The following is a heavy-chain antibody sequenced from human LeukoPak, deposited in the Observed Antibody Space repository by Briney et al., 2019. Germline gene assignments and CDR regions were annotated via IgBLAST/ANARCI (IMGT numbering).Heavy chain of an antibody. CDR2: ISGRSGTI. CDR3: ARAEWLLGAFDI. J-gene: IGHJ3*02. Sequence: PGGSLRLSCAASGFTLSSYGMHWVRQAPGKGLEWVSYISGRSGTISYTDSVKGRFTISRDNAKNSLYLQMNSLRAEDTAVYYCARAEWLLGAFDIWGQGTMVTVSS. D-gene: IGHD6-19*01. V-gene: IGHV3-48*04. CDR1: GFTLSSYG.